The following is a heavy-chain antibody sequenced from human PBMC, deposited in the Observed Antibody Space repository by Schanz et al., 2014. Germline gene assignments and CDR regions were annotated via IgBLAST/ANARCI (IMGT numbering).Heavy chain of an antibody. J-gene: IGHJ4*02. V-gene: IGHV1-69*04. CDR1: GATFNSYA. D-gene: IGHD4-17*01. Sequence: HVRLVQSGAEVKKPGSSVKVSCKSSGATFNSYAFGWVRQAPGQGFEWVGSIIPPLRQTRYAQKFEERVIITADTSTTTVYMDLASLTSDDTAVYFCARIIDGDYLYWGQGTLATVSS. CDR3: ARIIDGDYLY. CDR2: IIPPLRQT.